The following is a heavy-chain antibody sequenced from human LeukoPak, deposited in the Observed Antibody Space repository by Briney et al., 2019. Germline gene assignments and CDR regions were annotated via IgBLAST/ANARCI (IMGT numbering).Heavy chain of an antibody. Sequence: SETVSRKGSVYTFPSYGISWLRQPPRQRLEWMGWISAYNGNSNHAQQPQGRVTMTTDTPTSTAYMELSRLRSEDTSVYCCARFGSLESGLRFLEWFPRAARYYYYYYMDVWGKGTTVTVSS. CDR1: VYTFPSYG. CDR3: ARFGSLESGLRFLEWFPRAARYYYYYYMDV. CDR2: ISAYNGNS. J-gene: IGHJ6*03. V-gene: IGHV1-18*01. D-gene: IGHD3-3*01.